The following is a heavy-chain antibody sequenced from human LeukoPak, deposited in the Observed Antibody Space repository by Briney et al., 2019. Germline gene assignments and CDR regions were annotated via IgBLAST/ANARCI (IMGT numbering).Heavy chain of an antibody. CDR2: ISAYNGNT. Sequence: ASVKVSCKASGYTFTSYGISWVRQAPGQGLEWMGWISAYNGNTNYAQKLQGRVTMTTDTSTSTGYMELRSLRSDDTAVYYCARDVTAIGVYFGYWGQGTLVTVS. CDR3: ARDVTAIGVYFGY. J-gene: IGHJ4*02. D-gene: IGHD2-21*02. V-gene: IGHV1-18*01. CDR1: GYTFTSYG.